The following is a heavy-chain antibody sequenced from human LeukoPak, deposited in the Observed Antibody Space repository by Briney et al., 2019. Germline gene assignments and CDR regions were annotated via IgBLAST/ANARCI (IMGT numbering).Heavy chain of an antibody. D-gene: IGHD6-13*01. CDR2: IYYSGST. V-gene: IGHV4-39*07. CDR3: ARDLGSSWYVHFDY. Sequence: SETLSLTCTVSGGSISSSSYYWGWIRQPPGKGLEWIGSIYYSGSTYYNPSLKSRVTISVDTSKNQFSLKLSSVTAADTAVYYCARDLGSSWYVHFDYWGQGTLVTVSS. CDR1: GGSISSSSYY. J-gene: IGHJ4*02.